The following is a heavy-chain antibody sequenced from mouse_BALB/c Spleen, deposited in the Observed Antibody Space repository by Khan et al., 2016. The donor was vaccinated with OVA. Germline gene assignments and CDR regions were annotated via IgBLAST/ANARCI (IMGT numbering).Heavy chain of an antibody. CDR1: GYTFTSYW. CDR2: INPTSGYT. Sequence: QVQLKQSGAELAKPGASVKMSCKASGYTFTSYWMHWIKQRPGQGLEWIGYINPTSGYTDYNQKFKDKATLTADKSSSTAYMQLNSLTSDDSAVYYCARDRIDYWGQGTTLTVPS. CDR3: ARDRIDY. V-gene: IGHV1-7*01. J-gene: IGHJ2*01.